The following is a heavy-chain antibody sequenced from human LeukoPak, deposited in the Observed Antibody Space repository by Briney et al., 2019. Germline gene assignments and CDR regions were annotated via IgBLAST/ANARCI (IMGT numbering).Heavy chain of an antibody. CDR3: ARRRFLEWLLYDEGNWFDP. CDR2: IYPGDSDT. D-gene: IGHD3-3*01. J-gene: IGHJ5*02. V-gene: IGHV5-51*01. CDR1: GYSFTSYW. Sequence: GESLKISCKGSGYSFTSYWIGWVRQMPGKGLEWMGIIYPGDSDTRYSPSFQGQVTISADKSISTAYLQWSSLKASDTAMYYCARRRFLEWLLYDEGNWFDPWGQGTLVTVSS.